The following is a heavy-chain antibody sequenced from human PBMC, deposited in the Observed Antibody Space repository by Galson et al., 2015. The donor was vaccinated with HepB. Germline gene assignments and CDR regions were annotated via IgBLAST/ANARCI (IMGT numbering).Heavy chain of an antibody. CDR2: FNPSGGST. J-gene: IGHJ4*02. V-gene: IGHV1-46*01. D-gene: IGHD1-1*01. CDR1: GSTFTNYY. Sequence: SVTVSCKASGSTFTNYYIHWVRQAPGQGLEWMGVFNPSGGSTSYAQKFQGRVTMTRDASTSTVYVELSSLRSEDTAVYYCATGTTGLDHWGQGTLVTVSS. CDR3: ATGTTGLDH.